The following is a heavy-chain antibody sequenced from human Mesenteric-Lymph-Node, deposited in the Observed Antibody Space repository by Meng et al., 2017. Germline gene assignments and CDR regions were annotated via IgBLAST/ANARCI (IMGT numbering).Heavy chain of an antibody. V-gene: IGHV3-21*04. CDR3: AKALDTSGYLFERGSDH. Sequence: GESLKISCAASGFTFNTYTMNWVRQAPGKGLEWVASISSGGNYIYDADSLKGRFTISRDNAKNSLFLQINSLRAEDTAVYYCAKALDTSGYLFERGSDHWGQGTLVTVSS. CDR1: GFTFNTYT. CDR2: ISSGGNYI. D-gene: IGHD3-22*01. J-gene: IGHJ4*02.